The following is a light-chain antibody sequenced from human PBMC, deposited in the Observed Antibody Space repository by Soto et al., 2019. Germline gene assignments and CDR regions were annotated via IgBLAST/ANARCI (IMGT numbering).Light chain of an antibody. J-gene: IGLJ3*02. CDR2: DVS. CDR3: SSCAGSYFWV. V-gene: IGLV2-11*01. CDR1: SSDVGGYNY. Sequence: QSALTQPRSVSGSPGQSVTISCTGTSSDVGGYNYVSWYQQHPGKAPKLMIYDVSKRPSGVPDRFSGSKSGNTASLTISGLQAEDEADYYCSSCAGSYFWVFGGGTKVTVL.